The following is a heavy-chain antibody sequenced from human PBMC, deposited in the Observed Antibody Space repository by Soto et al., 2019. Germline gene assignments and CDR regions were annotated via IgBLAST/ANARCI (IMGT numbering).Heavy chain of an antibody. J-gene: IGHJ2*01. CDR3: ARGRGDGYNQNWYFDL. V-gene: IGHV4-34*01. CDR1: GGSFSGYY. D-gene: IGHD3-10*01. Sequence: SETLSLTCAVYGGSFSGYYWSWIRQPPGKGLEWIGEINNGGSSNYNPSLKSRGSMSVGTSNNQFSLKLTSVTAADTAVYYCARGRGDGYNQNWYFDLWGRGTLVTVSS. CDR2: INNGGSS.